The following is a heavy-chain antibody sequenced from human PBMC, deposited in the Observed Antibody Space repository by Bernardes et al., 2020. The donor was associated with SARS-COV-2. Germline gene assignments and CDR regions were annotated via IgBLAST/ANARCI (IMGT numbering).Heavy chain of an antibody. V-gene: IGHV4-31*03. CDR3: ARENRISLLGVPYYYGVDV. CDR1: GGSIITGGHY. J-gene: IGHJ6*02. CDR2: IFSTGTT. D-gene: IGHD3-3*01. Sequence: SEPLSLTCTVSGGSIITGGHYWSWIRQRPGRALEWPGYIFSTGTTAFNPSLRNRLAISLETSKKQFSLRLRSVTAADTAVYYCARENRISLLGVPYYYGVDVWGQGTMVTVSS.